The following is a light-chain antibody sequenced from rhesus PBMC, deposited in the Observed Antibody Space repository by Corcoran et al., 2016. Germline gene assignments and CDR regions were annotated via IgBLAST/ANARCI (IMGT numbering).Light chain of an antibody. Sequence: DIQMTQSPSSLSASVGDTVTITCRASQGISSYLAWYQQKPGKAPKLLIYKASTLQSGVPSRFSCSGSGTDFTLTISSLQPEDFATYYCQQHNSDPLTFGGGTKVELK. CDR3: QQHNSDPLT. V-gene: IGKV1-25*01. CDR2: KAS. J-gene: IGKJ4*01. CDR1: QGISSY.